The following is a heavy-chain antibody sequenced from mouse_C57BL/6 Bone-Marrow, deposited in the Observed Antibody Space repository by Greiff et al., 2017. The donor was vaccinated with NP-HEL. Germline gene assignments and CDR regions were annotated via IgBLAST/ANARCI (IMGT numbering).Heavy chain of an antibody. CDR1: GYTFTDYE. Sequence: VQLQQSGAELVRPGASVTLSCKASGYTFTDYEMHWVKQTPVHGLEWIGAIDPETGGTAYNQKFKGKAILTADKSSSTAYMELRSLTSEDSAVYYCTRGGLWGWFAYWGQGTLVTVSA. CDR2: IDPETGGT. J-gene: IGHJ3*01. V-gene: IGHV1-15*01. D-gene: IGHD1-1*02. CDR3: TRGGLWGWFAY.